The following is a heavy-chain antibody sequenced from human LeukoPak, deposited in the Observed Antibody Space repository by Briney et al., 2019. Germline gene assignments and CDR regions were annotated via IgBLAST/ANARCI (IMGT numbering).Heavy chain of an antibody. CDR1: GFTFSNAW. D-gene: IGHD6-13*01. V-gene: IGHV3-15*01. Sequence: GGSLRLSCAASGFTFSNAWMSWVRQAPGKGLEWVGRIKSKTDGGTTDYAAHVKGRFTISRGDSKNTLYLQMNSLKTEDTAVYYCTTVSSWYGGDYYYGMDVWGKGTTVTVSS. CDR2: IKSKTDGGTT. J-gene: IGHJ6*04. CDR3: TTVSSWYGGDYYYGMDV.